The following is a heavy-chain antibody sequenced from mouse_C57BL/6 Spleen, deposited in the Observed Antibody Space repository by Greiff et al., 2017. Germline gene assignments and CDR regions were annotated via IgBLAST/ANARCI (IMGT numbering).Heavy chain of an antibody. Sequence: EVQLQESGPGLVKPSQSLSLTCSVTGYSITSGYYWNWIRQFPGNKLEWMGYISYDGSNNYNPSLKNRISITRDTSKNQFFLKLNSVTTEDTATYYCATYDGYLFAYWGQGTLVTVSA. CDR2: ISYDGSN. J-gene: IGHJ3*01. D-gene: IGHD2-3*01. CDR3: ATYDGYLFAY. CDR1: GYSITSGYY. V-gene: IGHV3-6*01.